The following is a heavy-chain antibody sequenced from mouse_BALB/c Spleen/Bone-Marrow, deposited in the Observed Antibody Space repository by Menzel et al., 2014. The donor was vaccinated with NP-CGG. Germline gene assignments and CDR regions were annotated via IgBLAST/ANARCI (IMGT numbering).Heavy chain of an antibody. CDR3: TRYGNYYFDY. CDR1: GYTFTSYY. D-gene: IGHD2-1*01. J-gene: IGHJ2*01. V-gene: IGHV1S81*02. CDR2: INPSNGGT. Sequence: LVESGAELVKPGASVKLSCKASGYTFTSYYMYWVKQRPGKGLEWIGEINPSNGGTNFNEKFKSKATLTVDKSSSTAYMQLSSLTSEDSAVYYCTRYGNYYFDYWDQGTTLTVSS.